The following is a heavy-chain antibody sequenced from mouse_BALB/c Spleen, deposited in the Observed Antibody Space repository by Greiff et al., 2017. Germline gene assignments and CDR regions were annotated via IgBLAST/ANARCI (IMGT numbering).Heavy chain of an antibody. Sequence: EVKLVESGGGLVKPGGSLKLSCAASGFTFSSYAMSWVRQTPEKRLEWVASISSGGSTYYPDSVKGRFTISRDNARNILYLQMSSLRSEDTAMYYCAQTPSFAYWGQGTLVTVSA. J-gene: IGHJ3*01. V-gene: IGHV5-6-5*01. CDR1: GFTFSSYA. CDR2: ISSGGST. CDR3: AQTPSFAY.